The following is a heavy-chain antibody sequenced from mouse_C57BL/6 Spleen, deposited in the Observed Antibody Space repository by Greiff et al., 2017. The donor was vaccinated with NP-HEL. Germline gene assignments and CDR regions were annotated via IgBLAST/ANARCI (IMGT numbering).Heavy chain of an antibody. CDR1: GYTFTSYW. CDR2: INPSSGYT. V-gene: IGHV1-7*01. D-gene: IGHD2-3*01. J-gene: IGHJ2*01. Sequence: QVQLQQSGAELAKPGASVKLSCKASGYTFTSYWMHWVKQRPGQGLEWIGYINPSSGYTKYNQKFKDKATLTVDTSSSTAYMQLSSLTSEDSAVYYCARYYDGYYIYWGQGTTLTVSS. CDR3: ARYYDGYYIY.